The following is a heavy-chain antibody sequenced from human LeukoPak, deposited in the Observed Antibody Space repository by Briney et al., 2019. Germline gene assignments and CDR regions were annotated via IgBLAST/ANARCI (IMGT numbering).Heavy chain of an antibody. D-gene: IGHD2-15*01. CDR1: FSTFNKAW. CDR2: IKSRADGGTT. V-gene: IGHV3-15*07. CDR3: STHPTSGF. Sequence: PGGFLRLSCAASFSTFNKAWMNWVRQAPGKGLEWVGRIKSRADGGTTDYATPVKDRFTISRDDSENTAFLQMNSLKTEDTAIYYCSTHPTSGFWGQGTLVTVSS. J-gene: IGHJ4*02.